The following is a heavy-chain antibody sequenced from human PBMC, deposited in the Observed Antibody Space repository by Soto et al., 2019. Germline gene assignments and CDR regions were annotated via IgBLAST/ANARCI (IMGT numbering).Heavy chain of an antibody. V-gene: IGHV3-48*02. CDR2: ISSSSSTI. CDR1: GVPFSSYS. Sequence: GGSLRLSCAASGVPFSSYSMNWVRQAPGKGLEWVSYISSSSSTIYYADSVKGRFTISRDNAKNSLYLQMNSLRDEDTAVYYCARAYFDWLPLGYWGQGTLVTVSS. CDR3: ARAYFDWLPLGY. J-gene: IGHJ4*02. D-gene: IGHD3-9*01.